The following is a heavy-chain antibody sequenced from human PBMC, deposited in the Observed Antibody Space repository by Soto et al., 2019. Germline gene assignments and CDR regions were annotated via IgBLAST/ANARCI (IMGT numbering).Heavy chain of an antibody. J-gene: IGHJ4*02. CDR2: ISGSGGST. D-gene: IGHD3-22*01. Sequence: GSLRLSCAASGFTFSSYAMSWVRQAPGKGLEWVSAISGSGGSTYYADSVKGRFTISRDNSKNTLYLQMNSLRAEDTAVYYCAEPYYYDSSGYYRDYWGQGTLVTAPQ. V-gene: IGHV3-23*01. CDR1: GFTFSSYA. CDR3: AEPYYYDSSGYYRDY.